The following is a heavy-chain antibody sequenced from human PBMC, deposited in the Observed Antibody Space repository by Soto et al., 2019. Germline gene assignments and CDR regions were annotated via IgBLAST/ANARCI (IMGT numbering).Heavy chain of an antibody. D-gene: IGHD5-12*01. J-gene: IGHJ4*02. CDR3: ARLEGLATISYYFDF. V-gene: IGHV4-39*01. CDR1: GDSINSDKYY. Sequence: QLQLQESGPGLVKPSETLSLTCSVSGDSINSDKYYWGWIRQPPGKGLEWIGSIYFRGNTYYNPSLQTRVTIGLDKSNSQFSLKLNSVTAADSAVYFCARLEGLATISYYFDFWGQGALVTVSS. CDR2: IYFRGNT.